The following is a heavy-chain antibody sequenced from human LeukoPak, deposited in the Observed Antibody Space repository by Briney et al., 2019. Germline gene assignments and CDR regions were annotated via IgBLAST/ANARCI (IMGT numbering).Heavy chain of an antibody. D-gene: IGHD6-13*01. CDR2: RYYRGST. V-gene: IGHV4-39*01. CDR1: GDSISSSSSY. J-gene: IGHJ4*02. Sequence: SETLSLTCIVSGDSISSSSSYWGWIRQPPGKGLEWIGSRYYRGSTYYNPSLKSRVTISEDTSKDQLSLKLSSVTAADTAVYYCGRQENRIAAASAGYWGQGVLVTVSS. CDR3: GRQENRIAAASAGY.